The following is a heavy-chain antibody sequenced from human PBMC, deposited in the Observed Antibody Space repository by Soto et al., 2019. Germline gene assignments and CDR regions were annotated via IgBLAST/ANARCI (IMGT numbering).Heavy chain of an antibody. CDR2: ISSNGGST. J-gene: IGHJ4*02. CDR1: GLPFGSYA. V-gene: IGHV3-64*01. Sequence: EVQLVESGGGLVQPGGSLSLSLAAPGLPFGSYAMPWVPRAQGKGREYVSAISSNGGSTYYANSVKGRFTISRDNSKNTLYLQMGSLRAEDMAVYYCARDGGYSGYANFDYWGQGTLVTVSS. D-gene: IGHD5-12*01. CDR3: ARDGGYSGYANFDY.